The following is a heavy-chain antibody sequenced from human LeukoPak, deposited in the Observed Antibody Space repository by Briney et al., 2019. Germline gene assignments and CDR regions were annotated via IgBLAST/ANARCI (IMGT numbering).Heavy chain of an antibody. CDR2: ISAYNGNT. J-gene: IGHJ4*02. CDR3: ARTPPPSWYVALDY. D-gene: IGHD6-13*01. Sequence: VASVKVSCKASGYTFTSYGISWVRQAPGQGLEWMGWISAYNGNTNYAQKLQGRVTMTTDTSTSTAYMELRSLRSDDTAVYYCARTPPPSWYVALDYWGQGTLVTVSS. CDR1: GYTFTSYG. V-gene: IGHV1-18*01.